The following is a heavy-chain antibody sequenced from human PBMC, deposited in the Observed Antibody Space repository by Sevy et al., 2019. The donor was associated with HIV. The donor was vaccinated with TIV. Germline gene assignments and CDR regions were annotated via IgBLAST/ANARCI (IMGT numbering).Heavy chain of an antibody. CDR2: INWNGGRS. V-gene: IGHV3-20*04. D-gene: IGHD3-22*01. J-gene: IGHJ4*02. CDR1: GFTFDDFG. Sequence: GGSLRLSCAASGFTFDDFGMSWVRQAPGKGLEWVSAINWNGGRSAYGDSVKGRFTISRDNAKNSLDLQMNSLRVEDTAFYYCARGGERPRYYDSSEGHFGHWGQGTLVTVSS. CDR3: ARGGERPRYYDSSEGHFGH.